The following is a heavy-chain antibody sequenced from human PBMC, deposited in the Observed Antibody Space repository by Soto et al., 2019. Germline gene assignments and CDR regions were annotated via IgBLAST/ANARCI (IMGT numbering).Heavy chain of an antibody. Sequence: PGGSLRLSCTASGFTFISYGMHWVRQAPGKGLEWVAVISYDGSNKYYADSVKGRFTISRDNSKNTLYLQMNSLRAEDTAVYYCAKDRVDIVATIDGLMDYWGQGTLVTVSS. V-gene: IGHV3-30*18. J-gene: IGHJ4*02. CDR2: ISYDGSNK. D-gene: IGHD5-12*01. CDR3: AKDRVDIVATIDGLMDY. CDR1: GFTFISYG.